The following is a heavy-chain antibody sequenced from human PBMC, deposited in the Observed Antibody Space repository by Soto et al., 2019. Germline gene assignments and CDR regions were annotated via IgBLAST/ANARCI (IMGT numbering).Heavy chain of an antibody. V-gene: IGHV1-3*01. J-gene: IGHJ5*02. CDR1: GYNFTQYR. D-gene: IGHD2-2*01. Sequence: QVQLVQSGADVKKPGASVKISCKASGYNFTQYRIHWVRQAPGQRLEWMGWITAGDAKTEYSQKFQGRVTISRDISATTVYLDLDSLRSEDTAVYYCARDLYSSSWFWFDPWGGGTQVIVSS. CDR2: ITAGDAKT. CDR3: ARDLYSSSWFWFDP.